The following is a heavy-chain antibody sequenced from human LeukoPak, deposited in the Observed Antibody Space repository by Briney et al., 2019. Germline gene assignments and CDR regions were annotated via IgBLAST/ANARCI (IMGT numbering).Heavy chain of an antibody. Sequence: GGSLRLSCAASGFTFSGYSMNWVRQAPGKGLEWVSSISSSSSYIYYADSVKGRFTISRDNAKNSLYLQMNSLRAEDTAVYYCARAPDGYSSGWYNIPFDYWGQGTLVTVSS. V-gene: IGHV3-21*01. CDR1: GFTFSGYS. D-gene: IGHD6-19*01. CDR3: ARAPDGYSSGWYNIPFDY. J-gene: IGHJ4*02. CDR2: ISSSSSYI.